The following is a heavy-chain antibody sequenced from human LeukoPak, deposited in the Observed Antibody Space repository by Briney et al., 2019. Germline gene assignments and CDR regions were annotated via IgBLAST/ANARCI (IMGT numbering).Heavy chain of an antibody. CDR2: TSGSGGST. V-gene: IGHV3-23*01. J-gene: IGHJ4*02. Sequence: GGSLRLSCAASGFTFSSYAMSWVRQAPGKGLEWVSATSGSGGSTYYADSVKGRFTISRDNSKNTLYLQMNSLRAEDTAVYYCAKDQGGYSSGTFDYWGQGTLVTVSS. CDR1: GFTFSSYA. CDR3: AKDQGGYSSGTFDY. D-gene: IGHD6-19*01.